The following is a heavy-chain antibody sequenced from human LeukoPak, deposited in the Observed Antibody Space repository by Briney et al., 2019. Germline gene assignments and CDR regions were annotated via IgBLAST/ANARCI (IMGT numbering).Heavy chain of an antibody. V-gene: IGHV3-74*01. Sequence: GGSLRLSCAASGFTFRSYWMHWVRQAPGKGLVWVSRFKSDGSSTSYADSVRGRFTISRDNAKNTLYLQTNSLRAEDTAVYYCTRDQIYCSGGYCYFDYWGQGTLVTVSS. J-gene: IGHJ4*02. CDR2: FKSDGSST. CDR1: GFTFRSYW. CDR3: TRDQIYCSGGYCYFDY. D-gene: IGHD2-15*01.